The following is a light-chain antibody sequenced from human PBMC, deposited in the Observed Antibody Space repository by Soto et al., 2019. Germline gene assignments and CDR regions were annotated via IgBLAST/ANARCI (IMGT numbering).Light chain of an antibody. V-gene: IGKV1-8*01. Sequence: IQMTQAPASVSASVGDRVTITCRASQGISSYLAWYQQKPGKAPKLLIYAASTLQSGVPSRFSGSGSGTDFTLTISRLQSEDFATYYCQKYYSYPRPFGQGTKVDIK. CDR1: QGISSY. CDR3: QKYYSYPRP. CDR2: AAS. J-gene: IGKJ1*01.